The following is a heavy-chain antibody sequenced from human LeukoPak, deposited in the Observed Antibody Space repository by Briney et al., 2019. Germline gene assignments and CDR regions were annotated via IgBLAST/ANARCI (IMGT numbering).Heavy chain of an antibody. D-gene: IGHD3-10*01. CDR1: GGSINSYN. CDR3: ARYAYGSGSYYDY. V-gene: IGHV4-59*08. Sequence: SETLSLTCTVSGGSINSYNWSWMRQPPGKGLEWIGYIYNSGNTNYNPSLKSRVTISVDTSKNQFSLKVSSVTAADTAVYYCARYAYGSGSYYDYWGQGTLVTVSS. J-gene: IGHJ4*02. CDR2: IYNSGNT.